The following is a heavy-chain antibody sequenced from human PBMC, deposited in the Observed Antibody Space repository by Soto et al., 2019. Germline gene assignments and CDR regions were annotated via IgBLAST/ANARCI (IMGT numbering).Heavy chain of an antibody. CDR3: ARQSSIADYYGMDV. Sequence: PSETLSLTCTVSGGSISSSSYYWGWIRQPPGKGLEWIGSIYYSGSTYYNPSLKSRVTISVDTSKNQFSLKLSSVTAADTAMYYCARQSSIADYYGMDVWGQGTTVTVSS. CDR1: GGSISSSSYY. CDR2: IYYSGST. V-gene: IGHV4-39*01. D-gene: IGHD6-13*01. J-gene: IGHJ6*02.